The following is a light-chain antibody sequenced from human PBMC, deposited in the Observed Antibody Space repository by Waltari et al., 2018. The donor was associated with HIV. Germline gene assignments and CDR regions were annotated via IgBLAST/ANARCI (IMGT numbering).Light chain of an antibody. Sequence: QSALPQPPSPSGPPGQSVPISCTGTSTDVGPDNYVSWYQQHSGEAPKLIIYEVTKRPSGVPDRFSGSKSGNTASLTVSGLQAEDEADFYCSSYAGSTVIFGGGTKLTVL. J-gene: IGLJ2*01. CDR1: STDVGPDNY. V-gene: IGLV2-8*01. CDR2: EVT. CDR3: SSYAGSTVI.